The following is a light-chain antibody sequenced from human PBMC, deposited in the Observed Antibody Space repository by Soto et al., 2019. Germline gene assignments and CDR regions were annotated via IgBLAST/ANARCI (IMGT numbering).Light chain of an antibody. CDR3: LQDYKYPYS. Sequence: AIQMTKSPSSLYASVGDRVTITCRASQGISNDLAWYQQKPGKAPKLLIYAASSLQSGVPSRFSGSGSGTDFALTIGSLQPEDFATYFCLQDYKYPYSVGQGNKLEIK. V-gene: IGKV1-6*01. J-gene: IGKJ2*01. CDR1: QGISND. CDR2: AAS.